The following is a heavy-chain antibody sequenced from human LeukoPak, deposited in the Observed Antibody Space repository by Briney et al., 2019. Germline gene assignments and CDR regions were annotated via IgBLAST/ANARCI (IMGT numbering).Heavy chain of an antibody. CDR1: GFTFSSSW. V-gene: IGHV3-7*05. J-gene: IGHJ4*02. Sequence: GGSLRLSCAASGFTFSSSWMSWVRQAPGKGLEWVANIKQDGSEKYYADSVKGRFTISRDNSKNSLCLQMNSLRTEDTALYYCAKDKKWDGYTFFDYWGQGTLVTVSS. D-gene: IGHD5-24*01. CDR2: IKQDGSEK. CDR3: AKDKKWDGYTFFDY.